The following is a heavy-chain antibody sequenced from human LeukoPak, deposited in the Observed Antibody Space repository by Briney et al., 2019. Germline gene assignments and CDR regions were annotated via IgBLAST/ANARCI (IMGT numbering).Heavy chain of an antibody. CDR3: ARARGRVYDYVWGSYSYGDYYYYMDV. J-gene: IGHJ6*03. V-gene: IGHV4-34*01. CDR1: GGSFSGYY. D-gene: IGHD3-16*02. Sequence: SETLSLTCAVYGGSFSGYYWSWIRQPPGKGLEWIGEINHSGSNNYNTSLKSRVPISVDTSQNQSSLKLGSVTAADPAVYYCARARGRVYDYVWGSYSYGDYYYYMDVWGKGTTVTVSS. CDR2: INHSGSN.